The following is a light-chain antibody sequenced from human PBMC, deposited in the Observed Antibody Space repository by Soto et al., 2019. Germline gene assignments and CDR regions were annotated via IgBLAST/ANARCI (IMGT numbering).Light chain of an antibody. CDR1: QSVSSN. Sequence: EIVMTQSPATLSVSPGGRATLPCRASQSVSSNFAWYQQKPGQAPRLLIYGASTRATGIPARFSGSGSGTEFTLTISSLQSEDFAVYYCQQYNNWPPYTFGQGTKLEIK. CDR2: GAS. V-gene: IGKV3-15*01. CDR3: QQYNNWPPYT. J-gene: IGKJ2*01.